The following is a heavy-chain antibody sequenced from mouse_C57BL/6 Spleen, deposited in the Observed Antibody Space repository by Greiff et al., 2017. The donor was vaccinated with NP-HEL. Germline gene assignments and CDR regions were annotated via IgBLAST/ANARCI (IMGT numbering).Heavy chain of an antibody. CDR1: GFSFNTYA. CDR2: IRSKSNNYAT. CDR3: VRHRRYVDAMDY. V-gene: IGHV10-1*01. J-gene: IGHJ4*01. D-gene: IGHD1-1*02. Sequence: EVKLVESGGGLVQPKGSLKLSCAASGFSFNTYAMNWVRQAPGKGLEWVARIRSKSNNYATYYADSVKDRFTISRDDSESMLYLQMNNLKTEDTAMYYCVRHRRYVDAMDYWGQGTSVTVSS.